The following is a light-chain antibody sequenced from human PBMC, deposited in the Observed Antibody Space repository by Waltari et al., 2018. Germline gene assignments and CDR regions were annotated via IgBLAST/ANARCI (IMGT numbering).Light chain of an antibody. CDR3: QVWDSSTAV. CDR2: RDK. J-gene: IGLJ7*01. CDR1: NIGGKN. Sequence: SYVVTQPLSVSVALGQTARITCGGNNIGGKNVHWYQQKPGQAPLLVIYRDKNRPSRIPERFSGSNSENTATLTITGAQGADEADYYCQVWDSSTAVFGGGTQLTVL. V-gene: IGLV3-9*01.